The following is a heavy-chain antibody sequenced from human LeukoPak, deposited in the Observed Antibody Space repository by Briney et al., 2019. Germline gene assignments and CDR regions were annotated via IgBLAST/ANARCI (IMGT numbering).Heavy chain of an antibody. CDR2: IYYSGST. D-gene: IGHD4-11*01. J-gene: IGHJ4*02. V-gene: IGHV4-39*01. CDR3: ARPQRYSNYALDY. CDR1: GGSISGSSYY. Sequence: SETLSLTCTVSGGSISGSSYYWGWIRQPPGKGLEWIGSIYYSGSTYYKPSLKSRVTMSVDTSKNQFSLRLSSVTAADTAVYYCARPQRYSNYALDYWGQGTLVTVSS.